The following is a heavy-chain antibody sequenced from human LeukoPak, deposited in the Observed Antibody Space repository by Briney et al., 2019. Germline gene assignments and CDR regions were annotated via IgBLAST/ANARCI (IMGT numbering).Heavy chain of an antibody. V-gene: IGHV3-30*18. Sequence: GGSLRLSCAASRFTYSGYGMHWVRQAPGKGLEWVALISYDGSYKYYADSAEGRFTISRDNSKNMLFLQMSSLKAEDTAVYYCANEGVVTKRIHYWGQGTLVTVSS. CDR1: RFTYSGYG. CDR3: ANEGVVTKRIHY. D-gene: IGHD4-17*01. CDR2: ISYDGSYK. J-gene: IGHJ4*02.